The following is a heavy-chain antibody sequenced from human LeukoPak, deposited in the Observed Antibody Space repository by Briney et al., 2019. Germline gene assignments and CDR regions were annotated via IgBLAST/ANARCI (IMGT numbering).Heavy chain of an antibody. Sequence: SETLSLTCTVSGGSISSGSYYWGWIRQPPGKGLEWIGSIYYSGSTYYNPSLKSRVTVSVDTSKNQFSLKLSSVTAADTAVYYCARAWSITMIVVAMPVGYFDLWGRGTLVTVSS. CDR3: ARAWSITMIVVAMPVGYFDL. J-gene: IGHJ2*01. CDR1: GGSISSGSYY. CDR2: IYYSGST. V-gene: IGHV4-39*07. D-gene: IGHD3-22*01.